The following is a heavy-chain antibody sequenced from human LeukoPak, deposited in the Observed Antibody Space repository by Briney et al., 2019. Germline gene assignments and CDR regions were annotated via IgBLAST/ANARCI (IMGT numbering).Heavy chain of an antibody. D-gene: IGHD3-3*01. Sequence: ASVKVSCKASGGTFSSYAISWVRQAPGQGLEWMGGIIPIFGTANYAQKFQGRVTMTEDTSTDTAYMELSSLRSEDTAVYYCATLRRGAIFGVVIITYYYYMDVWGKGTTVTVSS. V-gene: IGHV1-69*06. CDR2: IIPIFGTA. CDR1: GGTFSSYA. CDR3: ATLRRGAIFGVVIITYYYYMDV. J-gene: IGHJ6*03.